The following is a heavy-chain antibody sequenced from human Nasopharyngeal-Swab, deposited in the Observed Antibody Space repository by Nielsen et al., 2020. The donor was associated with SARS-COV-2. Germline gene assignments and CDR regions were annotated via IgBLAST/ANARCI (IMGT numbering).Heavy chain of an antibody. Sequence: WIRQPPGKGLEWIGYIYYSGSTYYNPSLKSRVTISVDTSKNQLSLKLSSVTAADTAVYYCARGDRGQLEKNDYWGQGTLVTVSS. CDR3: ARGDRGQLEKNDY. V-gene: IGHV4-30-4*01. J-gene: IGHJ4*02. D-gene: IGHD3-10*01. CDR2: IYYSGST.